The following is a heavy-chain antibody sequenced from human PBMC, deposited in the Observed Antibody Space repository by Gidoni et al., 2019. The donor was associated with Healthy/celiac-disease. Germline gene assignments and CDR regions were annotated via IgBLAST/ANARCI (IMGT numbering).Heavy chain of an antibody. Sequence: QLQLQESGQGLVKPSETLSLTCTVSGGSIRSSSYYWGWIRQPPGKGLEWIESIYYSGSTYYNPSLKSRVTISVDTSKNQFSLKLSSVTAADTAVYYCARHQTYYYDSSGYYFDYLGQGTLVTVSS. V-gene: IGHV4-39*01. D-gene: IGHD3-22*01. CDR1: GGSIRSSSYY. J-gene: IGHJ4*02. CDR2: IYYSGST. CDR3: ARHQTYYYDSSGYYFDY.